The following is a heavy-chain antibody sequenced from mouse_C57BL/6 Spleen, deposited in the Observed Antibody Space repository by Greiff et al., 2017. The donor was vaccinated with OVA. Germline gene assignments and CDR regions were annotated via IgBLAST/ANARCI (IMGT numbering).Heavy chain of an antibody. CDR3: ARHTMAGFDY. J-gene: IGHJ2*01. CDR2: ISSGGSYT. CDR1: GFTFSSYG. D-gene: IGHD1-1*02. V-gene: IGHV5-6*02. Sequence: EVMLVESGGDLVKPGGSLKLSCAASGFTFSSYGMSWVRQTPDKRLEWVATISSGGSYTYYPDSVKGRFTISRDNAKNTLYLQMSSLKSEDTAMYYCARHTMAGFDYWGQGTTLTVSS.